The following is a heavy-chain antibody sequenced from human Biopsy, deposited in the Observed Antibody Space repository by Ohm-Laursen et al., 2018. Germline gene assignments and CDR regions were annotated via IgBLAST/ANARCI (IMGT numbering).Heavy chain of an antibody. V-gene: IGHV4-39*01. CDR1: DGSISNIINY. D-gene: IGHD3-10*01. CDR2: IYHTGIT. J-gene: IGHJ4*02. Sequence: TLSLTCVVTDGSISNIINYWGWIRQPLGKGLEWLGSIYHTGITDFNPSLKSRVTISVDTSNNHFSLKLSSLTAADTAVYYCARHSFGSGRDFWDQGTLVTVSS. CDR3: ARHSFGSGRDF.